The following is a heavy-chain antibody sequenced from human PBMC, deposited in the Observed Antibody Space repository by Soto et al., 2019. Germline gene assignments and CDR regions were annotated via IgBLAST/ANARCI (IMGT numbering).Heavy chain of an antibody. J-gene: IGHJ3*02. CDR3: ARGYYYDSSGYYAFDI. CDR2: TYYRSKWYN. D-gene: IGHD3-22*01. V-gene: IGHV6-1*01. Sequence: QSQTLSLTCAISGDSVSSNSAAWNWIRQSPSRGLEWLGRTYYRSKWYNDYAVSVKSRITINPDTSKNPFSLQLNSVTPEDTAVYYCARGYYYDSSGYYAFDIWGQGTMVTVSS. CDR1: GDSVSSNSAA.